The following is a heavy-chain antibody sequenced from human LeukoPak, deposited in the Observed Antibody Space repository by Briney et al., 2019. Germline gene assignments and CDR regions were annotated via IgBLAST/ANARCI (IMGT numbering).Heavy chain of an antibody. J-gene: IGHJ4*02. CDR2: IRGSGDST. V-gene: IGHV3-23*01. CDR3: ARRFDS. CDR1: GFTFSSHP. Sequence: GGSLRLSCAASGFTFSSHPMSWVRLAPGKGLEWVSSIRGSGDSTYYADSVKGRFTISRDNTKNTLYLQMNSLRGDDTAVYYCARRFDSWGQGILVTVSS.